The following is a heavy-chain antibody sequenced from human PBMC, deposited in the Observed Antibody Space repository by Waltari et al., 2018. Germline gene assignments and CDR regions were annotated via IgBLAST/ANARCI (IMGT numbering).Heavy chain of an antibody. V-gene: IGHV1-8*02. Sequence: QVQLVQTGAEVLRPGAAVKVSCQASGYTFINYEINWVRQAAGQWLEWMGWVNPNSGTTAYAQKFQGRISLTWDTFTRTAYMELSNLRSDDTAVFYCARGRDVFANFDYNWFDPWGQGTLVTVSS. CDR3: ARGRDVFANFDYNWFDP. CDR1: GYTFINYE. CDR2: VNPNSGTT. D-gene: IGHD3-3*01. J-gene: IGHJ5*02.